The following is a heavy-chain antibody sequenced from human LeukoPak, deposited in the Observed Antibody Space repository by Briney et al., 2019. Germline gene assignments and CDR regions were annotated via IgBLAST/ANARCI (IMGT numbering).Heavy chain of an antibody. CDR1: GYTFTSYY. D-gene: IGHD1-26*01. CDR3: ALIVGATDLDY. J-gene: IGHJ4*02. CDR2: INPSGGST. V-gene: IGHV1-46*01. Sequence: ASVKASCKASGYTFTSYYMHWVRQAPGQGLEWMGIINPSGGSTSYAQKFQGRVTMTRDTSTSTVYMELSSLRSEDTAVYYCALIVGATDLDYWGQGTLVTVSS.